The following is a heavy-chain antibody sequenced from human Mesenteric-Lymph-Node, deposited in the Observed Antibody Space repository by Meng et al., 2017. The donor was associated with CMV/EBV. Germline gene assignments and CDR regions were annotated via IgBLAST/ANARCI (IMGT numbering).Heavy chain of an antibody. CDR3: ARGGDCSSTSCYSDAFDI. CDR2: THNTGAT. CDR1: GFTVSSNH. V-gene: IGHV3-53*05. D-gene: IGHD2-2*02. J-gene: IGHJ3*02. Sequence: GESLKISCAASGFTVSSNHMSWVRQAPGKGLEWVSVTHNTGATYYADSVEGRFTISRDNSKNTLYLQMNSLRAEDTALYYCARGGDCSSTSCYSDAFDIWGQGTMVTVSS.